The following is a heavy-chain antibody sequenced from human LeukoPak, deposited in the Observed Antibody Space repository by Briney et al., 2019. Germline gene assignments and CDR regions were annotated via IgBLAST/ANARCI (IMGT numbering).Heavy chain of an antibody. D-gene: IGHD5-12*01. V-gene: IGHV4-38-2*02. CDR3: VRDGYSGHDAL. Sequence: SETLSLTCAVSGYSISTGYYWSWIRQPPGKGLEWIGEINHSGSTNYNPSLKSRVTISVDTSKNQFSLKLSSVTAADTAVYYCVRDGYSGHDALWGQGTLVTVSS. CDR1: GYSISTGYY. J-gene: IGHJ4*01. CDR2: INHSGST.